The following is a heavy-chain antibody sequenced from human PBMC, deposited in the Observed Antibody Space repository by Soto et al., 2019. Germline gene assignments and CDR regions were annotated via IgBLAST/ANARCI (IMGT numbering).Heavy chain of an antibody. J-gene: IGHJ4*02. D-gene: IGHD2-21*01. CDR2: AHYSGGT. V-gene: IGHV4-59*08. Sequence: SETLSLTCTVSGDSISIYNWNWIRQSPGKGLEWIGYAHYSGGTLYNPSLNGRVTISLDTSKNQFSLKLASVTAADTAVYFCARGTFHYDSGGHLRRGYFDSWGQGTLVPVSS. CDR1: GDSISIYN. CDR3: ARGTFHYDSGGHLRRGYFDS.